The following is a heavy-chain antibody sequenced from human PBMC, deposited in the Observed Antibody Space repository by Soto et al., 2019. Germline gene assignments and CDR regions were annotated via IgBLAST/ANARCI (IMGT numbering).Heavy chain of an antibody. Sequence: QVQLVESGGGVVQPGRSLRLSCAASGFTFSSYGMHWVRQAPGKGLEWVAVISYDGSNKYYADSVKGRFTISRDNSKNTLYLQMNRLRAADTAVYYCANAITAMGSWGQGTLVTVSS. V-gene: IGHV3-30*18. J-gene: IGHJ4*02. CDR2: ISYDGSNK. D-gene: IGHD5-18*01. CDR3: ANAITAMGS. CDR1: GFTFSSYG.